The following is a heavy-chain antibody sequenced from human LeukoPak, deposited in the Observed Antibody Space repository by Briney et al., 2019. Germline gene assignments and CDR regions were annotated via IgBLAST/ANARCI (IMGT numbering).Heavy chain of an antibody. CDR2: INGGNGDT. J-gene: IGHJ4*02. Sequence: GASVTVSCKASGYIFTNYAMHWVRQAPGQRREWMGWINGGNGDTKYSQKFQGRVTFTRDTSASTAYMELSSQISEDTAVYFCARYSGSGGLDYWGQGTLVTVSS. D-gene: IGHD3-10*01. V-gene: IGHV1-3*01. CDR1: GYIFTNYA. CDR3: ARYSGSGGLDY.